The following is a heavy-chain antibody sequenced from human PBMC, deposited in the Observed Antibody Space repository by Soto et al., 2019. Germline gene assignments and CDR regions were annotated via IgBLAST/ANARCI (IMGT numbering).Heavy chain of an antibody. CDR2: TYYRSKWYN. J-gene: IGHJ5*02. D-gene: IGHD6-19*01. V-gene: IGHV6-1*01. CDR3: ARDSSGVAGPSNWFDP. Sequence: SPTLSLTCAISGDSVSSNSAAWNWIRQSPSRGLEWLGRTYYRSKWYNDYAVSVKSRITINPDTSKNQFSLQLNSVTPEDTAVYYCARDSSGVAGPSNWFDPWGQGTLVTVSS. CDR1: GDSVSSNSAA.